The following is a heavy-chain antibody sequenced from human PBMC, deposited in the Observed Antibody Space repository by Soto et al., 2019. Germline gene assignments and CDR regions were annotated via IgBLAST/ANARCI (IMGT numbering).Heavy chain of an antibody. CDR3: ARDRGDYDFWSGYYPRGDAFDI. J-gene: IGHJ3*02. D-gene: IGHD3-3*01. CDR1: GYTFTSYG. CDR2: ISAYNGNT. V-gene: IGHV1-18*01. Sequence: QVQLVQSGAEVKKPGASVKVSCKASGYTFTSYGISWVRQAPGQGLEWMGWISAYNGNTNYAQKLQGRVNMTTDTSTSTAYMELRSLRSDDTAVYYCARDRGDYDFWSGYYPRGDAFDIWGQGTMVTVSS.